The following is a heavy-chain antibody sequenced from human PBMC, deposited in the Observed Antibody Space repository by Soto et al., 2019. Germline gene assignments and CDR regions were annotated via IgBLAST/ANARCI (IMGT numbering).Heavy chain of an antibody. CDR2: IGGTGGDT. Sequence: DVQLLESGGGLVQPGGSLTLSCAASRFTFSDYAMSWVRQGPGNGLEWVSAIGGTGGDTYYADSVRGRFTVSRDNSKNTLFLQLNSLRDEDTAVYYCEKDAVPYNGKWDWFDSWGQGTLVTVSS. CDR1: RFTFSDYA. D-gene: IGHD1-26*01. V-gene: IGHV3-23*01. J-gene: IGHJ5*01. CDR3: EKDAVPYNGKWDWFDS.